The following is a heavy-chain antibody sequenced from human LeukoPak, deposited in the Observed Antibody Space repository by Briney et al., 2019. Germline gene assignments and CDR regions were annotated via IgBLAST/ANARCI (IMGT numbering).Heavy chain of an antibody. CDR2: INPNSGGT. V-gene: IGHV1-2*02. CDR3: ARPLYYYDSSGYYYLDY. Sequence: ASVTLSCNCSVYTFTVYYMHWVRQAPRQALEWMGWINPNSGGTNYAQKIQCRVTMTRDTYISTAYMELSRLRSDDTAVYYCARPLYYYDSSGYYYLDYWGQGTLVTVSS. J-gene: IGHJ4*02. CDR1: VYTFTVYY. D-gene: IGHD3-22*01.